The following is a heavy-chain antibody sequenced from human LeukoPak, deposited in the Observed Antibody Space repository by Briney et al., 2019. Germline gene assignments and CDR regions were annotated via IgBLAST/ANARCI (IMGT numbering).Heavy chain of an antibody. V-gene: IGHV3-21*01. CDR3: ARDPLRYLRVGHYDY. D-gene: IGHD3-9*01. J-gene: IGHJ4*02. CDR1: GFTFSDCD. Sequence: GGSLRLSCTASGFTFSDCDMNWFRQAPGKGLEWVSSIDLDSSHIYYAASVRGRFTISRDNARNSVYLQMNSLRVEDTAVYYCARDPLRYLRVGHYDYWGQGTLVAVSS. CDR2: IDLDSSHI.